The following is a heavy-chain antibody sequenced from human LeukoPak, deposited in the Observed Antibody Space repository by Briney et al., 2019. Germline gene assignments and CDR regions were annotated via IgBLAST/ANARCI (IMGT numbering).Heavy chain of an antibody. D-gene: IGHD1-14*01. Sequence: SVKVSCTASGGTFSSYAISWVRQAPGQGLEWMGGIIPIFGTANYAQKFQGRVTITADESTSTAYMELSSLRSEDTAVYYCAREPRRLGPGYFDYWGQGTLVTVSS. V-gene: IGHV1-69*13. J-gene: IGHJ4*02. CDR2: IIPIFGTA. CDR3: AREPRRLGPGYFDY. CDR1: GGTFSSYA.